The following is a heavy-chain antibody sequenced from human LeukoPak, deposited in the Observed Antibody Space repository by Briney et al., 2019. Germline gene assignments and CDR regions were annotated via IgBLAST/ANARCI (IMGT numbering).Heavy chain of an antibody. D-gene: IGHD6-13*01. CDR2: IYTSGST. Sequence: SETLSPTCTVSGGSISSYYWSWIRQPAGKGLEWIGRIYTSGSTNYNPSLKSRVTMSVDTSKNQFSLKLSSVTAADTAVYYCARAWQQLRWCAFDIWGQGTMVTVSS. CDR1: GGSISSYY. J-gene: IGHJ3*02. V-gene: IGHV4-4*07. CDR3: ARAWQQLRWCAFDI.